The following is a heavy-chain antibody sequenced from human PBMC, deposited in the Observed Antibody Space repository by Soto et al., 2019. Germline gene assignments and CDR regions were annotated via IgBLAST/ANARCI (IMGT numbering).Heavy chain of an antibody. CDR1: GGSISSNNW. CDR3: ARDQGSHPGD. J-gene: IGHJ4*02. Sequence: QVQLQESGPGLVRPSGTLSLTCAVSGGSISSNNWWSWVRQPPGKGLEWIGAIYHSGSTNYNPSLKSRVTMSVVPSQNLFSLTLNSVTAADTAFYYCARDQGSHPGDWGQGTLVSVSS. CDR2: IYHSGST. V-gene: IGHV4-4*02. D-gene: IGHD2-15*01.